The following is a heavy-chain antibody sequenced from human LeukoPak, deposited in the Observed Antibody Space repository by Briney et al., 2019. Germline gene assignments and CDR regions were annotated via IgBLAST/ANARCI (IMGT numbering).Heavy chain of an antibody. V-gene: IGHV4-31*03. D-gene: IGHD6-13*01. CDR3: ARARLGTAAAGTDHFDH. J-gene: IGHJ4*02. CDR1: GGSISSGGYY. CDR2: LYYSGST. Sequence: SSETLSLTCTVSGGSISSGGYYWSWIRQHPGKGLEWIGYLYYSGSTYYNPSLKSRVTISVDTSKNQFSLKLSSVTAADTAVYYCARARLGTAAAGTDHFDHWGQGTLVTVSS.